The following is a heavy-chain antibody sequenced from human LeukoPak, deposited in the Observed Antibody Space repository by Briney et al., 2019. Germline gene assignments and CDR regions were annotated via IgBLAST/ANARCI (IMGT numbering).Heavy chain of an antibody. CDR3: AREASGGTWSYFDF. D-gene: IGHD6-13*01. V-gene: IGHV3-48*03. Sequence: GGSLRLSCAASGVIFSRYEMNWVRQAPGKGLEWISYITSSGSTKFYADPVKGRFTISRDNAKSSLSLQMNSLTAADTGVYFCAREASGGTWSYFDFWGQGSLVTVSS. J-gene: IGHJ4*02. CDR1: GVIFSRYE. CDR2: ITSSGSTK.